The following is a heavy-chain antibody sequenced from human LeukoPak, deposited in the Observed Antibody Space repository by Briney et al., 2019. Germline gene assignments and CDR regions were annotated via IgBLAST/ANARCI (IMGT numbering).Heavy chain of an antibody. J-gene: IGHJ4*02. Sequence: GSLRLSCAASGFTFSSYGMHWVRQAPGKGLEWVAFIRYDGSNKYYADSVKGRFTISRDNSKNTLYLQMNSLRAEDTAVYYCAKDKVTMVRGVILPSSDYWGQGTLVTVSS. D-gene: IGHD3-10*01. CDR1: GFTFSSYG. CDR3: AKDKVTMVRGVILPSSDY. CDR2: IRYDGSNK. V-gene: IGHV3-30*02.